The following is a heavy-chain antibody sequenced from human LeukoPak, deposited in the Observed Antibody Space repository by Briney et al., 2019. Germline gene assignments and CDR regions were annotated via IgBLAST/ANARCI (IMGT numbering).Heavy chain of an antibody. D-gene: IGHD6-19*01. CDR3: ARGVRGPSGWYERGYFDY. J-gene: IGHJ4*02. CDR2: IYSGGST. Sequence: PGGSLRLSCAASGFTVSSNYMNWVRQAPGKGLEWVSVIYSGGSTYYADSVKGRFTNSRDNSKNTLYLQMNSLRAEDTAVYYCARGVRGPSGWYERGYFDYWGQGTLVTVSS. CDR1: GFTVSSNY. V-gene: IGHV3-53*01.